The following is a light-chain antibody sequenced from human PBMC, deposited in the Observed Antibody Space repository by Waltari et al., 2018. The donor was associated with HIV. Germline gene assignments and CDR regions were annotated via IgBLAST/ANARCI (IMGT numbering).Light chain of an antibody. V-gene: IGKV4-1*01. Sequence: LVMTQSPASLAVSLGEGATINCKPGRSVSYSSNNKNYLAWYQQKPGQPPKLLIYWASTRESGVPDRFSGSGSGTDFTLTISSLQAEDVAVYYCQQYYSTPRTFGQGTKVEIK. CDR1: RSVSYSSNNKNY. CDR2: WAS. CDR3: QQYYSTPRT. J-gene: IGKJ1*01.